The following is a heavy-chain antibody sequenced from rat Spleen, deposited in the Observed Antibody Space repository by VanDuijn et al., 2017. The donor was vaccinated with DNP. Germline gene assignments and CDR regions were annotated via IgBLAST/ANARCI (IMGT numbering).Heavy chain of an antibody. CDR2: ISTSGGST. V-gene: IGHV5-46*01. CDR1: GFTFSSFP. Sequence: EVQLVESGGGLVQPGRSMKLSCAASGFTFSSFPMAWVRQAPTKGLEWVATISTSGGSTYYRDSVRGRFTISRDNAGNTLYLQMSSLRSEDTATYYCTRDPPTLAPFDYWGQGVMVTVSS. CDR3: TRDPPTLAPFDY. J-gene: IGHJ2*01. D-gene: IGHD3-4*01.